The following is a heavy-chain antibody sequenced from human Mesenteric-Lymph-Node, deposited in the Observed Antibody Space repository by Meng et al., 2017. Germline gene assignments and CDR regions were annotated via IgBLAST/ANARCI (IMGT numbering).Heavy chain of an antibody. CDR3: TRSHTH. J-gene: IGHJ1*01. D-gene: IGHD2-2*02. Sequence: GESLKISCTGSGFTFGDHDMCWFRQAPGKGLEWVSFTRSKPNGGTTEYAASVKGRFTVSRDDSKSILYLQMNSLEIEDTAVYYCTRSHTHWGQGTLVTVSS. CDR2: TRSKPNGGTT. CDR1: GFTFGDHD. V-gene: IGHV3-49*03.